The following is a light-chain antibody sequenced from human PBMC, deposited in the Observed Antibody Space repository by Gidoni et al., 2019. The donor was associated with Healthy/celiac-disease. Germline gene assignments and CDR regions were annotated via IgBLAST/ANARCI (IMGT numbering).Light chain of an antibody. J-gene: IGLJ2*01. Sequence: LTQPASVSGSPGQSITISCTGTSSDVGGYNYVSWYQQHPGKAPKLMIYEVSNRPSGVSNRFSGSKSGNTASLTISGLQAEDEADYYCSSYTSSSTLVFGGGTKLTVL. CDR2: EVS. V-gene: IGLV2-14*01. CDR1: SSDVGGYNY. CDR3: SSYTSSSTLV.